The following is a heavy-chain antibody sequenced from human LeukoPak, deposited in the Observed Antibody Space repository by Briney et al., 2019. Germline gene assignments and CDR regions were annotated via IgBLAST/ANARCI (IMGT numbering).Heavy chain of an antibody. CDR2: ITGNGGDT. CDR3: ASLDTSMA. Sequence: GGSLRLSCAASGFTFSRNNMHWVRQAPGKGLEYVSSITGNGGDTYYANSVKGRFTISRDNSKHMLYLQMGSLRTEDMGVYYCASLDTSMAWGQGTLVIVSS. CDR1: GFTFSRNN. J-gene: IGHJ5*02. D-gene: IGHD5-18*01. V-gene: IGHV3-64*01.